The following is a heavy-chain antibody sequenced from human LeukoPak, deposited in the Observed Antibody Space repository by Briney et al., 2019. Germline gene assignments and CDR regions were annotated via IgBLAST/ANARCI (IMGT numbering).Heavy chain of an antibody. CDR3: ARGGAVGQTRDY. V-gene: IGHV1-2*06. J-gene: IGHJ4*02. CDR1: GYTLTDHY. D-gene: IGHD6-13*01. Sequence: ASVKVSCKASGYTLTDHYMHWVRQAPGQGLEWMGRINPNSGDANYAQKFQGRVTMTRDTSIGTAYMELSSLRSDDTAVYYCARGGAVGQTRDYWGQGTLVTVSS. CDR2: INPNSGDA.